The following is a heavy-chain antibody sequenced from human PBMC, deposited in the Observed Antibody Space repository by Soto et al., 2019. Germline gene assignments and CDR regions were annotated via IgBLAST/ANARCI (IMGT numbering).Heavy chain of an antibody. D-gene: IGHD6-19*01. Sequence: ASVKVSCKASGYTFTGYYMHWVRQAPGQGLEWMGWINPNSGGTNYAQKFQGWVTMTRDTSISTAYMELSRLRSDDTAVYCCARDSSGFDHLFDYWGQGTLVTVSS. CDR1: GYTFTGYY. CDR2: INPNSGGT. V-gene: IGHV1-2*04. J-gene: IGHJ4*02. CDR3: ARDSSGFDHLFDY.